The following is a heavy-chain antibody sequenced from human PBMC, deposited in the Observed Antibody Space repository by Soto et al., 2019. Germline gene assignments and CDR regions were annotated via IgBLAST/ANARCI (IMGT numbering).Heavy chain of an antibody. CDR2: ISAYNGNT. CDR3: ARDTPPADY. V-gene: IGHV1-18*01. J-gene: IGHJ4*02. Sequence: QVQLVQSGAEVKKPGASVKVSCKASGYTFTSYYISWVRQAPGQGLEWMGWISAYNGNTNYAQKLQGRVTLTTDTSTRTAYMELRSLRPEDTAVYYCARDTPPADYGGQGTLVTVSS. CDR1: GYTFTSYY. D-gene: IGHD2-2*01.